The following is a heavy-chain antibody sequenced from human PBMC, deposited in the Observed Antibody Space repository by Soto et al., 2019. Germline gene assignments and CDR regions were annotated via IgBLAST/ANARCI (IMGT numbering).Heavy chain of an antibody. CDR3: ARRIYSSSSPYYYYYYGMDV. CDR2: IWYDGSNK. J-gene: IGHJ6*02. V-gene: IGHV3-33*01. D-gene: IGHD6-6*01. CDR1: GFTFSSYG. Sequence: GGSLRLSCAASGFTFSSYGMHWVRQAPGKGLEWVAVIWYDGSNKYYADSVKGRFTISRDNSKNTLYLQMNSLRAEDTAVYYCARRIYSSSSPYYYYYYGMDVWGQGTTVTVSS.